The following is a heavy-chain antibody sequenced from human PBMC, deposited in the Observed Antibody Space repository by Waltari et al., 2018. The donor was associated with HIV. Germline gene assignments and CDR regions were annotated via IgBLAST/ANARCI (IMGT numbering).Heavy chain of an antibody. CDR2: IYYSGSA. CDR1: GGSITSSSYY. Sequence: PSETLSLTCTVSGGSITSSSYYWGWIRQPPGKGLEWIGNIYYSGSAYYNSSLKSRVTISVDMSKNQFSLKLNSVTAADTAVYYCARDRYYYARTGSPDYWGQGTLVTVSS. J-gene: IGHJ4*02. CDR3: ARDRYYYARTGSPDY. V-gene: IGHV4-39*01. D-gene: IGHD3-22*01.